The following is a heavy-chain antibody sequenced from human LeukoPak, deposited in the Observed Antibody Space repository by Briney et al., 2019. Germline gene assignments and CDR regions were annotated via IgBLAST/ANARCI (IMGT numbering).Heavy chain of an antibody. Sequence: SETLSLTCTVSGGSISSSSYYWGWIRQPPGKGLEWIGSIYYSGSTYYNPSLKSRVTISVDTSKNQFSLKLSSVTAADTAVYYCATLYGSGINYWGQGTLVTVSP. CDR2: IYYSGST. D-gene: IGHD3-10*01. J-gene: IGHJ4*02. V-gene: IGHV4-39*01. CDR3: ATLYGSGINY. CDR1: GGSISSSSYY.